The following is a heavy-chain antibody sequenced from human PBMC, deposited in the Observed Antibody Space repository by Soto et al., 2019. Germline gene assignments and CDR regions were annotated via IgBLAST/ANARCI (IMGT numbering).Heavy chain of an antibody. V-gene: IGHV4-61*01. Sequence: TSETLSLTCTVSGGSVSSGSYYWSWIRQPPGKGLEWIGYIYYSGSTNYNPSLKSRVTISVDTSKNLFSLKLSSVTAADTAVYYCARDKQFDYGGPIWNYGMDVWGQGTTVTVSS. D-gene: IGHD4-17*01. CDR3: ARDKQFDYGGPIWNYGMDV. J-gene: IGHJ6*02. CDR2: IYYSGST. CDR1: GGSVSSGSYY.